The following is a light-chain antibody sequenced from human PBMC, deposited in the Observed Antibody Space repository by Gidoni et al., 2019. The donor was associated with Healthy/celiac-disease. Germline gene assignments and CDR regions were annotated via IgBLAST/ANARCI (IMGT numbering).Light chain of an antibody. J-gene: IGKJ4*01. CDR1: QSISSY. Sequence: DIQMTQSPSSLSASVGDRVTITCRASQSISSYLNWYQQKPGKAPKLLIYAASSADFTLTISSLQPEDFATYYCQQSYSTPTFXGXTKVEIK. CDR3: QQSYSTPT. V-gene: IGKV1-39*01. CDR2: AAS.